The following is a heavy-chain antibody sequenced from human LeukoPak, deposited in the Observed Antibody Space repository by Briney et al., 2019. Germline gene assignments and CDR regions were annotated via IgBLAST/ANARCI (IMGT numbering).Heavy chain of an antibody. CDR1: GYTFTSNG. V-gene: IGHV1-18*01. J-gene: IGHJ4*02. D-gene: IGHD6-19*01. CDR2: ISAYNGTT. Sequence: ASVKVSCKASGYTFTSNGISWVRQAPGEGLEWMGWISAYNGTTKYVQKFQGRVTMTTDTSTSTAYMELRSVRSDDTAVYYCARETSSGSCDYWGQGTLVTVSS. CDR3: ARETSSGSCDY.